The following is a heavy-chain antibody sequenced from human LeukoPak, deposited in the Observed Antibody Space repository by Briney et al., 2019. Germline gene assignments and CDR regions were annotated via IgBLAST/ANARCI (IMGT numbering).Heavy chain of an antibody. Sequence: GGSLRLSCAASGFTFSTYVMSWVRQAPGKGLEWVAVIWYDGSNKYYADSVKGRFTISRDNSKNTLYLQMNSLRAEDTAVYYCARVAGERDSDYWGQGTLVTVSS. J-gene: IGHJ4*02. CDR1: GFTFSTYV. D-gene: IGHD7-27*01. CDR2: IWYDGSNK. V-gene: IGHV3-33*08. CDR3: ARVAGERDSDY.